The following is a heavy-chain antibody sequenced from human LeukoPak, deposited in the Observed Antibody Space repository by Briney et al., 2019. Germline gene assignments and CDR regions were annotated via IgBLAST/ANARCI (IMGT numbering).Heavy chain of an antibody. V-gene: IGHV1-69*05. CDR2: IIPIFGTA. CDR3: AATTVRGVIRYYFDY. Sequence: ASVRVSCKASGGTFSSYAISWVRQAPGQGLEWMGGIIPIFGTANYAQKFQGRVTMTRDMSTSTAYMELSSLRSEDTAVYYCAATTVRGVIRYYFDYWGQGTLVTVSS. D-gene: IGHD3-10*01. J-gene: IGHJ4*02. CDR1: GGTFSSYA.